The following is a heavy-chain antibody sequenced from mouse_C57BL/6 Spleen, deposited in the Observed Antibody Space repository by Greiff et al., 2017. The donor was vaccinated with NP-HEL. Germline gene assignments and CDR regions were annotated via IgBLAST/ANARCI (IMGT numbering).Heavy chain of an antibody. CDR3: ASLYYYGSIYEGC. V-gene: IGHV1-59*01. J-gene: IGHJ2*01. CDR2: IGPSDSYT. CDR1: GYTFTSYW. Sequence: VQLQQSGAELVRPGTSVKLSCKASGYTFTSYWMHWVKQRPGQGLEWIGVIGPSDSYTNYNQKFKGKATLTVDTSTSTAYMQLNRLTSEDSAVYYCASLYYYGSIYEGCWGQGTTLTFSS. D-gene: IGHD1-1*01.